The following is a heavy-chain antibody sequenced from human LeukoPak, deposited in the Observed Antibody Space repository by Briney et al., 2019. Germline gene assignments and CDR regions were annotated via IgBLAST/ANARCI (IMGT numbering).Heavy chain of an antibody. J-gene: IGHJ3*02. CDR3: ARDPNGDYVGAFEM. D-gene: IGHD4-17*01. V-gene: IGHV3-23*01. Sequence: GGPLRLSCAASGFTFPNNAMIWVRQAPGRGLEWVSAIRSGGDGTLSADSVKGRFTVSRDNSKNTLFLQMNNMRAEDRAVYYCARDPNGDYVGAFEMWGPGTKVTVS. CDR1: GFTFPNNA. CDR2: IRSGGDGT.